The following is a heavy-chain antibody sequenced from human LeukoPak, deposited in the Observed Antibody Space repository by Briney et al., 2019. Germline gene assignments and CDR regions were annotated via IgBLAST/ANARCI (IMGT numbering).Heavy chain of an antibody. D-gene: IGHD3-10*01. J-gene: IGHJ5*02. CDR2: IYHSGST. Sequence: SETLSLTCTVSGGSISSGGYYWSWIRQPPGKGLEWIGYIYHSGSTYYNPSLKSRVTISVDRSKNQFSLKLSSVTAADTAVYYCAREGHYYGSGSHYNNWFDPWGQGTLVTVSS. CDR1: GGSISSGGYY. V-gene: IGHV4-30-2*01. CDR3: AREGHYYGSGSHYNNWFDP.